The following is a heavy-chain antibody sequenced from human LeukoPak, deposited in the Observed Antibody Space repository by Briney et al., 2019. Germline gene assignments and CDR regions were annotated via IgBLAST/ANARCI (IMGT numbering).Heavy chain of an antibody. CDR1: GGSFSGYY. CDR2: INHSGST. V-gene: IGHV4-34*01. CDR3: ARGLRRAGTGRSLDY. D-gene: IGHD6-19*01. Sequence: KTSETLSLTCAVYGGSFSGYYWSWIRQPPGKGLEWIGEINHSGSTNYNPSLESRVTISVDTSKNQVSLKLSSVTAADTAVYYCARGLRRAGTGRSLDYWGQGTLVTVSS. J-gene: IGHJ4*02.